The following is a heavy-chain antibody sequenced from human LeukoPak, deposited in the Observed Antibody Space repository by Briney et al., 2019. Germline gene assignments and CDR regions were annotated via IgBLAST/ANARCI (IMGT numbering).Heavy chain of an antibody. CDR2: ISSGSTYI. CDR3: ARDGDTSVQQSLDY. V-gene: IGHV3-21*01. J-gene: IGHJ4*02. CDR1: GFTFRSYS. Sequence: GGSLRLSCAASGFTFRSYSMNWVRQAPGKGLEWVSSISSGSTYIYYADSVKGRFTISRDNAKNSLYLQMNSLRAEDSAVYYCARDGDTSVQQSLDYWGQGTLVTVSS. D-gene: IGHD5/OR15-5a*01.